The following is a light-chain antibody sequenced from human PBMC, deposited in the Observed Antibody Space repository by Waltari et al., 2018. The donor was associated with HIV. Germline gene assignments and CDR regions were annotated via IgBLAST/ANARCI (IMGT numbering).Light chain of an antibody. CDR2: EGS. V-gene: IGLV2-23*01. J-gene: IGLJ3*02. CDR3: CSYAGSSTFWV. Sequence: QSALTQPASVSGSPGQSITICCPGTSSDVGSYNLVSWYQQHPGKAPKLMIYEGSKRPSGVSNRFSGSKSGNTASLTISGLQAEDEADYYCCSYAGSSTFWVFGGGTKLTVL. CDR1: SSDVGSYNL.